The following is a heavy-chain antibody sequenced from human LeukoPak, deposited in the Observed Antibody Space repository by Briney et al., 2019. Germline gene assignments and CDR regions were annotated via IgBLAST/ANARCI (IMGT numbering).Heavy chain of an antibody. CDR2: INPNSGGT. Sequence: ASVKVSCKASGYTFTAYNLDWVRQAPEQGLEWMGWINPNSGGTNYAQKFQGRVTMTRDTTVSTAYMELSRLRSDDTAVYYCAPQLGRLTDYWGQGTLVTVSS. D-gene: IGHD7-27*01. V-gene: IGHV1-2*02. CDR1: GYTFTAYN. J-gene: IGHJ4*02. CDR3: APQLGRLTDY.